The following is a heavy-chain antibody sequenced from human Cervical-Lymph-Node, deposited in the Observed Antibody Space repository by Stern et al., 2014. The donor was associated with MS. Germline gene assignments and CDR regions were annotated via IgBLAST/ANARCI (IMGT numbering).Heavy chain of an antibody. CDR1: GDSISSYY. J-gene: IGHJ6*02. D-gene: IGHD5-18*01. CDR2: ICYSGST. V-gene: IGHV4-59*01. CDR3: ARWDRVMVRPNFYYYGMDV. Sequence: QLQLQESGPGLVKPSETLSLTCTISGDSISSYYWNWIRQSPGKGLEWIGYICYSGSTNYNPSLKSRVTISVDMSKNQFSLQLTSVTAADTAVYFCARWDRVMVRPNFYYYGMDVWGQGTTVIVSS.